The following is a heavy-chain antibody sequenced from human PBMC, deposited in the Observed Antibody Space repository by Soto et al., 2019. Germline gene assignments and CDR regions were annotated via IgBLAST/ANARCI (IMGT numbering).Heavy chain of an antibody. Sequence: PGGSLRLSCAASGFTFSSYSMNWVRQAPGKGLEWVSSISSSSSYIYYADSVKGRFTISRDNAKNSLYLQMNSLRAEDTAVYYCAREYSSSPSGNWFDPWGQGTLGTVSS. J-gene: IGHJ5*02. V-gene: IGHV3-21*01. CDR2: ISSSSSYI. CDR3: AREYSSSPSGNWFDP. CDR1: GFTFSSYS. D-gene: IGHD6-6*01.